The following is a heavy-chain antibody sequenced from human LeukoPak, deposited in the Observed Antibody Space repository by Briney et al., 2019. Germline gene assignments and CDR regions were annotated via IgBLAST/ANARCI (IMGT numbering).Heavy chain of an antibody. V-gene: IGHV3-30*18. J-gene: IGHJ4*02. D-gene: IGHD5-12*01. CDR2: ISYDGNNK. CDR1: GFTFSNYG. CDR3: AKHSYRVDSFTDY. Sequence: GGSLRLSCAASGFTFSNYGMHWVRQAPGKGLEWVAVISYDGNNKYYTDSVKGRFTISRDNSKNTLYLQMNSLRAEDTAVYYCAKHSYRVDSFTDYWGQGTLVTVSS.